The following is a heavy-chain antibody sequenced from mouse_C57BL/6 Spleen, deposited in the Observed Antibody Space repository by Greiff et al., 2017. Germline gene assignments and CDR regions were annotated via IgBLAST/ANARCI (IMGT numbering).Heavy chain of an antibody. V-gene: IGHV1-76*01. CDR3: ARYDGYLYAMDD. CDR2: IYPGSGNT. D-gene: IGHD2-3*01. J-gene: IGHJ4*01. CDR1: GYTFTDYY. Sequence: VQLQQSGAELVRPGASVKLSCKASGYTFTDYYINWVKQRPGQGLEWIARIYPGSGNTYYNEKFKGKATLTAEKSSITAYMQLSRLTSEDSAVYFCARYDGYLYAMDDWGKGTSVTVSS.